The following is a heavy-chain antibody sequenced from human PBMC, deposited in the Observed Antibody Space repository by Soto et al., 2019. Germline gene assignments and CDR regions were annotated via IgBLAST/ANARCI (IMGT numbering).Heavy chain of an antibody. J-gene: IGHJ6*02. CDR2: ISYDGSNK. V-gene: IGHV3-30-3*01. CDR1: GFTFSSYA. Sequence: GGSLRLSCAASGFTFSSYAMHWVRQAPGKGLEWVAVISYDGSNKYYADSVKGRFTISRDNSKNTLYLQMNSLRAEDTAVYYCARDTGVFDSSTTENLYYYYGMDVWGQGTTVTVSS. CDR3: ARDTGVFDSSTTENLYYYYGMDV. D-gene: IGHD2-2*01.